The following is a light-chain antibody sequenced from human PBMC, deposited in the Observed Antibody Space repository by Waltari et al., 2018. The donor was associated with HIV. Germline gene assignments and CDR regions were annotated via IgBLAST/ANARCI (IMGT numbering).Light chain of an antibody. CDR3: QSADNTGNYV. V-gene: IGLV3-25*03. CDR2: KDT. Sequence: SFELTQPPSVSVSPGQTARITCSADALTKPYASWYQQKPGQAPVLVIFKDTERPSGIPERFSGSSSGTTVTLTISGVQAEDEADYYCQSADNTGNYVFGTGTKVTV. J-gene: IGLJ1*01. CDR1: ALTKPY.